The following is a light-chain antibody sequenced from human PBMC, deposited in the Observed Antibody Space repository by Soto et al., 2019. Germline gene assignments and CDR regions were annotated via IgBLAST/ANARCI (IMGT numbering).Light chain of an antibody. CDR3: QQSYTSPPT. CDR1: QDVRHY. V-gene: IGKV1-27*01. CDR2: EAS. J-gene: IGKJ1*01. Sequence: DIQMTQSPSSLSASVGDRVTITCRASQDVRHYVAWYQQKPGEVPKLLIYEASTLQSGVPSRFSGSGSGAVFKLTIRSLKPEDVATYSGQQSYTSPPTFGLATKV.